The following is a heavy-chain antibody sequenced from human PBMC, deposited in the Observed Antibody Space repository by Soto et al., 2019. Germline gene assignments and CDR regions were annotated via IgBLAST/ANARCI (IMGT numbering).Heavy chain of an antibody. Sequence: QVQLQESGPGLVEPSGTLSLTCAVSGDSISSSHWWSWVRQSPGKVLEWIGEIFHSGATKYNPSLESRVTMSVDKSNNQLSLKLRSVTAADTAVYYCARQLERGDLPEGFEYWGQGTLDTVSS. V-gene: IGHV4-4*02. CDR2: IFHSGAT. D-gene: IGHD1-1*01. CDR1: GDSISSSHW. J-gene: IGHJ4*02. CDR3: ARQLERGDLPEGFEY.